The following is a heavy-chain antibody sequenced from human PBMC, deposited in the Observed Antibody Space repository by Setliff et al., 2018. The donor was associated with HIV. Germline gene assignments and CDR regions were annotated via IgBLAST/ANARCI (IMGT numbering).Heavy chain of an antibody. J-gene: IGHJ4*02. Sequence: PSETLSLTCTVSGDSISGHFWNWIRQTPDKGLEWIGRAYYNGQDDHNPSLRSRLTISVDTSKNQFSLTLTSVTAADTGVYYCARQAYFDSGGFYPAWVYWGQGTLVTVSS. V-gene: IGHV4-59*08. CDR2: AYYNGQD. D-gene: IGHD3-22*01. CDR1: GDSISGHF. CDR3: ARQAYFDSGGFYPAWVY.